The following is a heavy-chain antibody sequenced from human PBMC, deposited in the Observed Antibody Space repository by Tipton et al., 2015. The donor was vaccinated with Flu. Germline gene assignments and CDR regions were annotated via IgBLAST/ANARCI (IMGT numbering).Heavy chain of an antibody. CDR2: IYTSGST. CDR1: GGSLSSYY. J-gene: IGHJ4*02. CDR3: ARGRQEGEANRYFDY. V-gene: IGHV4-4*07. D-gene: IGHD3-16*01. Sequence: TLSLTCTVSGGSLSSYYWSWIRQPAGKGLEWIGRIYTSGSTNYNSSLKSRVTMSVDPSKNQFSLKLSSVTAADTAVYYCARGRQEGEANRYFDYWGQGTLVTVSS.